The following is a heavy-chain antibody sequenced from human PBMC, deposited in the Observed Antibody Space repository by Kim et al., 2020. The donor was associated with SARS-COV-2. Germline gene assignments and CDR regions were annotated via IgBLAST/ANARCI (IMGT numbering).Heavy chain of an antibody. J-gene: IGHJ3*02. CDR3: ERLYGGYVNDAVDI. V-gene: IGHV3-53*04. D-gene: IGHD1-26*01. Sequence: DSVESRFTISRHNSKNTMYLQMNSLRAEDTAVYYCERLYGGYVNDAVDIRGQGTMVTVSS.